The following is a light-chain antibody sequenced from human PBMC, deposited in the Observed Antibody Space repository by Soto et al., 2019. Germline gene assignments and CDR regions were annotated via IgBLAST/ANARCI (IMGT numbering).Light chain of an antibody. CDR3: SSYTSSTTPYV. CDR1: SSDVGGYDY. J-gene: IGLJ1*01. Sequence: QSALTQPDSVSGSPGQSITISCTGTSSDVGGYDYVSWYQHHPGKAPKLMIYEVSNRPSGVSNRFSGSKSDNTASLIISGLQDEDEADYYCSSYTSSTTPYVFGTGTKVTVL. V-gene: IGLV2-14*01. CDR2: EVS.